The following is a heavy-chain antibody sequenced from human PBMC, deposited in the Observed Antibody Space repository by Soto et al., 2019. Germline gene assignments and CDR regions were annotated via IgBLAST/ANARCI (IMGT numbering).Heavy chain of an antibody. CDR3: AKGRFKSYSSSPQGDY. CDR1: GFTFSSYG. Sequence: PGGSLRLSCAASGFTFSSYGMHWVRQAPGKGLEWVAVISYDGSNKYYADSVKGRFTISRDNSKNTLYLQMNSLRAEDTAVYYCAKGRFKSYSSSPQGDYWGQGTLVTVSS. J-gene: IGHJ4*02. CDR2: ISYDGSNK. D-gene: IGHD6-6*01. V-gene: IGHV3-30*18.